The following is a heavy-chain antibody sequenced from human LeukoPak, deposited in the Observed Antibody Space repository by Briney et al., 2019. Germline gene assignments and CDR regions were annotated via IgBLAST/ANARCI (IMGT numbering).Heavy chain of an antibody. CDR3: AKAPHCSSTSCYGIFDY. CDR1: GFTFSSYG. D-gene: IGHD2-2*01. V-gene: IGHV3-30*02. Sequence: PGGSLRLSCAASGFTFSSYGMHWVRQAPGKGLERVAFIRYDGSNKYYADSVKGRFTISRDNSKNTLYLQMNSLRAEDTAVYYCAKAPHCSSTSCYGIFDYWGQGTLVTVSS. J-gene: IGHJ4*02. CDR2: IRYDGSNK.